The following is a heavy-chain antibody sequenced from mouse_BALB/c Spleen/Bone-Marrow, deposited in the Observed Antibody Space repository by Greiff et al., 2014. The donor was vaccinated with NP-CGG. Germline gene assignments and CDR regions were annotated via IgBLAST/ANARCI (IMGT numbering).Heavy chain of an antibody. CDR3: ARGDYGSSYFDY. CDR1: GYTFTTYY. J-gene: IGHJ2*01. CDR2: IYPGNVNT. Sequence: VKLMESGPELVKPGASVRISCKASGYTFTTYYIHWVKQRPGQGLEWIGWIYPGNVNTKYNEKFKGKATLTADKSSNTAYMQLSSLTSEDSAVYYCARGDYGSSYFDYWGQGTTLTVSS. D-gene: IGHD1-1*01. V-gene: IGHV1S56*01.